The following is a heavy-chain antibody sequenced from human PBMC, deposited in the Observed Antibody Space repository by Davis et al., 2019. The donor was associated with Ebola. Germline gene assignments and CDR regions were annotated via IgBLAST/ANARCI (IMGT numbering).Heavy chain of an antibody. D-gene: IGHD2-15*01. CDR2: ISWNRITI. CDR1: GFTFSSYS. CDR3: AKDIGLRTYCSGGSCSSYHYYGVDV. V-gene: IGHV3-9*01. J-gene: IGHJ6*02. Sequence: SLKISCAASGFTFSSYSMNWVRQAPGKGLEWVSGISWNRITIGYADSVKGRFTISRDNAKNSLYLQMNSLRAEDTALYYCAKDIGLRTYCSGGSCSSYHYYGVDVWGQGTTVTVSS.